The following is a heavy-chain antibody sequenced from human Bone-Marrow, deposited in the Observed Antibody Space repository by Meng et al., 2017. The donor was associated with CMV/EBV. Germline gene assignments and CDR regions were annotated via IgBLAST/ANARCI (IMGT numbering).Heavy chain of an antibody. CDR3: AKDIESTSWYGYYYCGRDV. D-gene: IGHD6-13*01. V-gene: IGHV3-43*01. Sequence: GGSLRLSCAVSGFIFDDYTMHWVRQAPGKGLEWVSLISWDGGSTYYADSVKGRFTISRDNSKNSLYLQMNSLRIEDTALYYCAKDIESTSWYGYYYCGRDVWGQGTTVTVSS. CDR1: GFIFDDYT. J-gene: IGHJ6*02. CDR2: ISWDGGST.